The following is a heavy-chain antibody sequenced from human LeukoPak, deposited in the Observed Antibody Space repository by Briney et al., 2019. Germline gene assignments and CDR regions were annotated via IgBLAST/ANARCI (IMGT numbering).Heavy chain of an antibody. J-gene: IGHJ4*02. CDR3: ARGLNDY. V-gene: IGHV4-34*01. CDR2: INHSGST. CDR1: GGSFSGYY. Sequence: SETLSLTCAVYGGSFSGYYWSWVRQPPGKGLEWIGEINHSGSTNYNPSLKSRVTISVDTSKNQFSLKLSSVTAADTAVYYCARGLNDYWGQGTLVTVSS.